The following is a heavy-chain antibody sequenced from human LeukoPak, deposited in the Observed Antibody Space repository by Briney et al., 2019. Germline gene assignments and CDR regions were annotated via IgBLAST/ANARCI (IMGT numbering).Heavy chain of an antibody. CDR3: AKDASSPTPYYFDY. D-gene: IGHD6-6*01. Sequence: GGSLRLSCAASGFTFSSYAISWVRQAPGKGLEWVSVISGSGGSTYYADSVKGRFTISRDNSKNTLYLQMNSLRAVDTAVYYCAKDASSPTPYYFDYWGQGTLVTVS. J-gene: IGHJ4*02. V-gene: IGHV3-23*01. CDR2: ISGSGGST. CDR1: GFTFSSYA.